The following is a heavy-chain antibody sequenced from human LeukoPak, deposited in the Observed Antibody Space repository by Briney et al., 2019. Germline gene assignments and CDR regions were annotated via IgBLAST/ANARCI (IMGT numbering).Heavy chain of an antibody. CDR1: GFTFSNYA. D-gene: IGHD4-23*01. J-gene: IGHJ4*02. Sequence: GGSLRLSCAASGFTFSNYAMSWVRQAPGKGLEWVSVIYSGGITYYADSVKGRFTVSRDYSKNTLYLQMNSLRAEDTAVYYCARDDGNGGPFDYWGQGTLVTVSS. CDR2: IYSGGIT. V-gene: IGHV3-66*01. CDR3: ARDDGNGGPFDY.